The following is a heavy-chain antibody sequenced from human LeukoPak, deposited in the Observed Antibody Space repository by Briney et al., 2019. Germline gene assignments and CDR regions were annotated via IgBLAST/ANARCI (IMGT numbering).Heavy chain of an antibody. CDR2: IKSKTDGGTI. CDR3: AKLGRRWELLSGPDY. Sequence: PGRSLRLSCAASGFTFRSHAMHWVRQAPGKGLEWVGRIKSKTDGGTIEYAAPEKGRFTISRDDSKNTMYLQMNSLRAEDTAVYYCAKLGRRWELLSGPDYWGQGTLVTVSS. J-gene: IGHJ4*02. V-gene: IGHV3-15*07. D-gene: IGHD1-26*01. CDR1: GFTFRSHA.